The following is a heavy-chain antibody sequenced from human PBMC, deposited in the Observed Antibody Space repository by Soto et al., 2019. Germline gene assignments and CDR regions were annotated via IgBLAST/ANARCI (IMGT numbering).Heavy chain of an antibody. D-gene: IGHD6-13*01. CDR2: KSYDRSNK. V-gene: IGHV3-30-3*01. J-gene: IGHJ6*02. CDR3: VRDLGYSSSWYPQYYYYYYGMDV. CDR1: GFTFSSYA. Sequence: PVGCLRLSCAASGFTFSSYAMQWVRQAPGKGLEWVSVKSYDRSNKCDAASVNGRFTSCRANSENTPYLQINSLRTEDTAVYYCVRDLGYSSSWYPQYYYYYYGMDVWGQGTTVTVSS.